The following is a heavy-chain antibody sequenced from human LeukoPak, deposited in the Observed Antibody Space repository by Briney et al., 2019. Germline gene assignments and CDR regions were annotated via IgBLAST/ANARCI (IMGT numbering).Heavy chain of an antibody. CDR1: GFTFNSYA. CDR2: VSYDGGNK. V-gene: IGHV3-30*04. J-gene: IGHJ4*02. Sequence: GGSLRLSCAASGFTFNSYAMHWVRHAPGKGLEWVAVVSYDGGNKYYADSVKGRFTISRDNSKNTLYLQMNSLRAEDTAVYYCARDSYSSSPGDYWGQGTLVTVSS. CDR3: ARDSYSSSPGDY. D-gene: IGHD6-6*01.